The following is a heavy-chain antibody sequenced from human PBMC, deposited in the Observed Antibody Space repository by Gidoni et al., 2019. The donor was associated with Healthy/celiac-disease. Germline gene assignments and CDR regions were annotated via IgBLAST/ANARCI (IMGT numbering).Heavy chain of an antibody. CDR1: GGTFSSYA. D-gene: IGHD2-2*01. Sequence: QVQLVQSGAEVKKPGSSVQVSCKASGGTFSSYAISWVRQAPGQGLEWMGGIIPICGTANYAQKFQGRVTITADKSTSTAYMELSSLRSEDTAVYYCARTDIVVVPAALKSEYFQHWGQGTLVTVSS. J-gene: IGHJ1*01. CDR2: IIPICGTA. CDR3: ARTDIVVVPAALKSEYFQH. V-gene: IGHV1-69*06.